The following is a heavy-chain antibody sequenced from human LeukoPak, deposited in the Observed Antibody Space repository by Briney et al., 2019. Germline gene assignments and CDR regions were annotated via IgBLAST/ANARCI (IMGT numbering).Heavy chain of an antibody. Sequence: SETLSLTCTVSGGSISSSSYYWGWIRQPPGKGLEWIGSIYYSGSTYYNPSLKSRVTISVDTSKNQFSLKLSSVTAADTAVYYCARLIRYYGSGSYYKTNWFDPWGQGTLVTVSS. CDR2: IYYSGST. J-gene: IGHJ5*02. D-gene: IGHD3-10*01. CDR3: ARLIRYYGSGSYYKTNWFDP. CDR1: GGSISSSSYY. V-gene: IGHV4-39*07.